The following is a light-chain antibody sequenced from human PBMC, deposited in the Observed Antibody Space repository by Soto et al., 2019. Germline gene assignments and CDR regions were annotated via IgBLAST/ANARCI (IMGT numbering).Light chain of an antibody. CDR3: AAWDDSLKGYV. CDR2: SNN. V-gene: IGLV1-44*01. CDR1: SSNIGSYT. Sequence: QLVLTQPPSASGTPGQRVTISCSGSSSNIGSYTVNWYQQFPGTAPKLLMYSNNERPSGVPDRFSGSKSGTSGSLAISGLQSEDEADYYCAAWDDSLKGYVFGTGTKLTVL. J-gene: IGLJ1*01.